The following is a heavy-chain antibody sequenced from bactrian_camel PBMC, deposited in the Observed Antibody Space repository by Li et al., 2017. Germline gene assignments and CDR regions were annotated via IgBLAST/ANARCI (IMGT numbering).Heavy chain of an antibody. D-gene: IGHD3*01. V-gene: IGHV3S31*01. Sequence: VQLVESGGGSVQAGGSLRLSCTVTGYPDSRYCMGWFRQAPGKAREGIAGIRRNGDAYYADSVKGRFTISRDNAKNIIYLQMSSLTPDDTAMYYCAAGTRIIVGDYCDGITDWGQGTQVTVS. CDR2: IRRNGDA. CDR3: AAGTRIIVGDYCDGITD. J-gene: IGHJ4*01. CDR1: GYPDSRYC.